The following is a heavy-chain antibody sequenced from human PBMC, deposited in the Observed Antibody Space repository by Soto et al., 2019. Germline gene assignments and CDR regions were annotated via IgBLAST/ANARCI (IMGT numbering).Heavy chain of an antibody. D-gene: IGHD3-3*01. CDR1: NGSTSSRSFY. Sequence: SETLSVTCTVSNGSTSSRSFYWGWIRQPPGKGLEWIVHVFYSGCTIYNPSLRSRVTISVHTSKNQFSLRLTSVIAADTAVYYCARVRDWFDPWGQGTLVTVSS. J-gene: IGHJ5*02. CDR2: VFYSGCT. V-gene: IGHV4-39*01. CDR3: ARVRDWFDP.